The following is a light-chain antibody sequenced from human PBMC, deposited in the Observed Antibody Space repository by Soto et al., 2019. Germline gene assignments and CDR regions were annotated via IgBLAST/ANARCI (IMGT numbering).Light chain of an antibody. V-gene: IGKV2-28*01. J-gene: IGKJ1*01. CDR3: MQTLQTPT. CDR2: LGS. Sequence: DIVMTQSPLSLPVTPGEPASISCRSSGNLMHSNGYNYLDWYLQKPGQSPQLLIYLGSNRASGVPDRFSGSGSGTDFILRINRVEAEDVGVYYCMQTLQTPTFGQGTKGDIK. CDR1: GNLMHSNGYNY.